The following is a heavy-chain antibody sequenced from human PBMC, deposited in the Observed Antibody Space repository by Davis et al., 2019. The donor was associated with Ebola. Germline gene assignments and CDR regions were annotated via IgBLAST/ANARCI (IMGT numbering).Heavy chain of an antibody. Sequence: AASVKVSCKASGGTFSSYAISWVRQAPGQGLEWMGGIIPIFGTANYAQKLQGRVTMTTDTSTSTAYMELRSLRSDDTAVYYCARVLLWFGESRPAYYFDYWGQGTLVTVSS. CDR1: GGTFSSYA. CDR2: IIPIFGTA. CDR3: ARVLLWFGESRPAYYFDY. J-gene: IGHJ4*02. D-gene: IGHD3-10*01. V-gene: IGHV1-69*05.